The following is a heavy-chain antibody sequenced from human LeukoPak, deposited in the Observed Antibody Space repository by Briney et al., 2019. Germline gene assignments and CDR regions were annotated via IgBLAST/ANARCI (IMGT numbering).Heavy chain of an antibody. J-gene: IGHJ4*02. CDR3: ARGGWELQP. CDR1: GGTISSSSYY. Sequence: SVSLAVTCTVTGGTISSSSYYWGWIRQPPGKGLEWIGNIYYSGSTYYNPSLKSRVTISVDTSKNQFSLKLSSVTAADTAVYYCARGGWELQPWGQGTLVTVSS. CDR2: IYYSGST. V-gene: IGHV4-39*07. D-gene: IGHD1-26*01.